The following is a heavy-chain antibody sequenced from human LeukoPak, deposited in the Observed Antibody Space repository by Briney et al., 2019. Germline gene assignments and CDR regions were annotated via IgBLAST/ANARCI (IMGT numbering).Heavy chain of an antibody. V-gene: IGHV4-59*01. CDR1: GGSISSYY. CDR2: IYYSGST. J-gene: IGHJ5*02. D-gene: IGHD3-10*01. Sequence: SETLSLTCTVSGGSISSYYWSWIRQPPGKGLEWIGYIYYSGSTNYNPSLKSRVTISVDTPKNQFSLKLSSVTAADTAVYYCARYLWFGELIDWFDPWGQGTLVTVSS. CDR3: ARYLWFGELIDWFDP.